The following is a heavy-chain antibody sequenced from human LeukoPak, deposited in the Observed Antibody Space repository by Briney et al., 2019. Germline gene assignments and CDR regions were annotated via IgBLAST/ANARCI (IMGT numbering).Heavy chain of an antibody. D-gene: IGHD3-22*01. CDR1: GFTFSSHW. V-gene: IGHV3-74*01. J-gene: IGHJ5*02. CDR2: INTDGSTT. Sequence: PGGSLRLSCAASGFTFSSHWMHWVRQAPGKGLGWVSRINTDGSTTDYADSVKGRFTISRDNAKNTLYLQMNSLRAEDTALYYCAKEGTDYYDSSGSPFTNWFDPWGQGTLVTVSS. CDR3: AKEGTDYYDSSGSPFTNWFDP.